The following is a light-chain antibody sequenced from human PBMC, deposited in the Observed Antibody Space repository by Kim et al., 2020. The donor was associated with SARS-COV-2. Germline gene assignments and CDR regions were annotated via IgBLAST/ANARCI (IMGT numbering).Light chain of an antibody. CDR3: QHHSTCPIT. CDR2: DAA. V-gene: IGKV1-5*01. Sequence: IQLTQSPSTLSASVGDRVTITCRASQSIGGWLAGYQQKPGKAPKLLIHDAASVESGVPSRFSGSGSETEFTLTISSLQPDDFATYYCQHHSTCPITFGEGTRLEIK. CDR1: QSIGGW. J-gene: IGKJ5*01.